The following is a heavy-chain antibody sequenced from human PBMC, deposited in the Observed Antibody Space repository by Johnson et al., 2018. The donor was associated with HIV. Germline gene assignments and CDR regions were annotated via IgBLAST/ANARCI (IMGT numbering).Heavy chain of an antibody. V-gene: IGHV3-33*06. CDR1: GLSLSAYG. J-gene: IGHJ3*02. CDR3: AKGAGLEPWDVFDI. Sequence: QVQLVESGGGVVQPGTSLRLSCEGSGLSLSAYGLHWVRQAPGKGLEWVANINLDGSEKYYADSVKGRFTISRDNSKNPLYLQMNSLRAEDTAVYYCAKGAGLEPWDVFDIWGQGTMVTVSS. D-gene: IGHD1-1*01. CDR2: INLDGSEK.